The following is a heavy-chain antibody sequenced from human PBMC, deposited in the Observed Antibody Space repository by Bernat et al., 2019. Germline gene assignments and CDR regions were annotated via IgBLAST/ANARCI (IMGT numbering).Heavy chain of an antibody. D-gene: IGHD6-6*01. J-gene: IGHJ4*02. V-gene: IGHV1-18*01. CDR1: GYTFTSYG. Sequence: QVQLVQSGAEVKKPGASVKVSCKASGYTFTSYGITWVRQAPGQGLEWMGWISVYNGNTNYAQKVQGRVTMTTDTSTSTANMELRSLRSDDTAVYYCARTYSSSSFYFDYGGQGTLVTVSS. CDR2: ISVYNGNT. CDR3: ARTYSSSSFYFDY.